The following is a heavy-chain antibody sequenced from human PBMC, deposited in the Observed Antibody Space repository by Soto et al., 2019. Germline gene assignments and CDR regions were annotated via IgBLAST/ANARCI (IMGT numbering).Heavy chain of an antibody. J-gene: IGHJ3*02. CDR2: SSAYNGNT. CDR1: GYTFTSYG. CDR3: ARDYYDSSGYDSADAFDM. D-gene: IGHD3-22*01. V-gene: IGHV1-18*01. Sequence: ASVKVSCKASGYTFTSYGISWVRQAPGQGLEWMGWSSAYNGNTNYAQKLQGRVTMTTDTSTSTAYMELRSLRSDDTAVYYCARDYYDSSGYDSADAFDMWGQGTMVTLSS.